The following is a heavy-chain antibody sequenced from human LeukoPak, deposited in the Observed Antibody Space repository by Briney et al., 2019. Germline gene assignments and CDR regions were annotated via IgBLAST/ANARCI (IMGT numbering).Heavy chain of an antibody. CDR1: AYTFTSYD. Sequence: ASVKVSCKASAYTFTSYDINWVRQATGQGLEWMGWMNPNSGNTGYAQKLQGRVTMTTDTSTSTAYMELRSLRSDDTAVYYCARARDGYNYAFDIWGQGTMVTVSS. J-gene: IGHJ3*02. D-gene: IGHD5-24*01. CDR2: MNPNSGNT. CDR3: ARARDGYNYAFDI. V-gene: IGHV1-8*01.